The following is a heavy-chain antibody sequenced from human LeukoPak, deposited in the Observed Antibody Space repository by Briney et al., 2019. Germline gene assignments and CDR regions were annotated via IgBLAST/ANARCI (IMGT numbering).Heavy chain of an antibody. Sequence: ASVKLSFKASGGTFSSYAISWVRQAPGQGLEWMGGIIPIFGTANYAQKFQGRVTITADKSTSTAYMELSSLRSEDTAVYYCARTVDSSGWYGYFDLCGRGTLVTVSS. D-gene: IGHD6-19*01. V-gene: IGHV1-69*06. J-gene: IGHJ2*01. CDR2: IIPIFGTA. CDR3: ARTVDSSGWYGYFDL. CDR1: GGTFSSYA.